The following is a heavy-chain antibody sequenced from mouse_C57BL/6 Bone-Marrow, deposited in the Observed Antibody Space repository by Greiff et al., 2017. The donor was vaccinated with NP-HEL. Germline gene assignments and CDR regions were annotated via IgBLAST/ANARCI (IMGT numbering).Heavy chain of an antibody. Sequence: QVQLQQPGTELVKPGASVKLSCKASGYTFTSYWMHWVRQRPGQGLEWIGNINPSNGGTNYNEKFKSKATLTVDKSSSTAYMQLSSLTSEDSAVYYWARAVLRYYFDYWGQGTTRTVSS. V-gene: IGHV1-53*01. CDR2: INPSNGGT. CDR3: ARAVLRYYFDY. J-gene: IGHJ2*01. D-gene: IGHD1-1*01. CDR1: GYTFTSYW.